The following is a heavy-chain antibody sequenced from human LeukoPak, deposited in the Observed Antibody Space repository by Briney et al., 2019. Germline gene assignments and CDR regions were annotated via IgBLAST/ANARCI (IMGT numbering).Heavy chain of an antibody. CDR3: ARGPEYSSSGHFDY. J-gene: IGHJ4*02. D-gene: IGHD6-6*01. CDR1: GGTFSSYA. Sequence: SVKVSCKASGGTFSSYAISWVRQAPGQGLEWMGRIIPILGIANYAQKFQGRVTITADESTSTAYMELSSLRSEDTAVYYCARGPEYSSSGHFDYWGQGTLVTVSS. V-gene: IGHV1-69*04. CDR2: IIPILGIA.